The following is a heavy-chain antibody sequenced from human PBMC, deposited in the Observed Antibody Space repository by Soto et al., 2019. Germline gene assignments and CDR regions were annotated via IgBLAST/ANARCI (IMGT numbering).Heavy chain of an antibody. CDR2: IKHDTSEA. J-gene: IGHJ4*02. CDR1: GFKFSDYW. V-gene: IGHV3-7*03. CDR3: AIDGVLFSGPYRPSRFDY. Sequence: DVQLVESGGGWVQPGRALRLSCAASGFKFSDYWMSWVRQAPGKGLEWVGNIKHDTSEAHYADSVKGRFTITRDNIKTFLFLQMRDLKVDDTASYYCAIDGVLFSGPYRPSRFDYGGLGALVTVSS. D-gene: IGHD3-16*02.